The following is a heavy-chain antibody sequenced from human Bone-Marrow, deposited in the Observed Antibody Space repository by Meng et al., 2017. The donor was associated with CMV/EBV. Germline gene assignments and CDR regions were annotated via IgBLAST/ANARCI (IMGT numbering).Heavy chain of an antibody. CDR2: IYSGGST. J-gene: IGHJ6*02. V-gene: IGHV3-53*01. CDR1: GFSVSSNY. CDR3: AKLSPIFGVVIIPRAGYGMDV. D-gene: IGHD3-3*01. Sequence: GESLKISCTASGFSVSSNYMNWVRQAPGKGLEWVSVIYSGGSTYYADSVKGRFTISRDNSKNTLYLQMNSLRAEDTAVYYCAKLSPIFGVVIIPRAGYGMDVWAQGTTVTVSS.